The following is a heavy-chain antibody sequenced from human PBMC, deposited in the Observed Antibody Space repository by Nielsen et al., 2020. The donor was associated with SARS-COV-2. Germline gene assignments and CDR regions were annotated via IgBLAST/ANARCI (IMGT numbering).Heavy chain of an antibody. CDR1: GDSISSSSSF. CDR2: IYFSGRT. CDR3: ARDSGWPSSWNWFDP. V-gene: IGHV4-39*02. J-gene: IGHJ5*02. D-gene: IGHD2-2*01. Sequence: SETLSLTCTVSGDSISSSSSFWAWIRQPPGKGLQWIGNIYFSGRTSYNPSLKSRVTISLQTSRNQFSLKLSSVTAADTAVYYCARDSGWPSSWNWFDPWGQGTLVTVSS.